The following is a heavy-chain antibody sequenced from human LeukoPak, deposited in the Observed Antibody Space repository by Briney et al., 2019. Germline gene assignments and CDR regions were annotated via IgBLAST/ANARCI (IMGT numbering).Heavy chain of an antibody. CDR1: GGSISSYY. Sequence: PSETLSLTCTVSGGSISSYYWSWIRQPAGKGLEWIGRIYTSGSTNYNPSLKSRVTMSVDTSKNQFSLKLSSVTAADTAVYYCARDLDIVVVPAAIPDYYCYMDVWGKGTTVTVSS. D-gene: IGHD2-2*02. V-gene: IGHV4-4*07. CDR3: ARDLDIVVVPAAIPDYYCYMDV. CDR2: IYTSGST. J-gene: IGHJ6*03.